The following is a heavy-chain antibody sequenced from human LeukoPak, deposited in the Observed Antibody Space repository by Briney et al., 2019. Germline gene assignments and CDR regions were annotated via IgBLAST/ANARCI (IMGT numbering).Heavy chain of an antibody. V-gene: IGHV3-30*02. D-gene: IGHD3-10*01. J-gene: IGHJ4*02. CDR3: AKDKGLISRKYYLNY. CDR1: GFTFSNYA. CDR2: IWYDGSNN. Sequence: GGSLRLSCAASGFTFSNYAIHWVRQAPGKGLEWVGFIWYDGSNNYHADSVKGRFTISRDNSKNTVHLQMNSLRAEDTAVYYCAKDKGLISRKYYLNYWGQGALVTVPS.